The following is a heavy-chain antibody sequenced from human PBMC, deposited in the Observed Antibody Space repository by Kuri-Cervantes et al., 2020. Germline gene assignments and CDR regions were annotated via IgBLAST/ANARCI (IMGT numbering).Heavy chain of an antibody. CDR3: ARDHGNGNGMDV. J-gene: IGHJ6*02. Sequence: ASVKVSCKTSGYTFSNYGISWVRQAPGQGLEWMGWISGYNGYTKCAQRLQGRVTMTTDTSRNTAYMELRSLRADDTAVYYCARDHGNGNGMDVWGQGTTVTVSS. D-gene: IGHD4-23*01. V-gene: IGHV1-18*01. CDR1: GYTFSNYG. CDR2: ISGYNGYT.